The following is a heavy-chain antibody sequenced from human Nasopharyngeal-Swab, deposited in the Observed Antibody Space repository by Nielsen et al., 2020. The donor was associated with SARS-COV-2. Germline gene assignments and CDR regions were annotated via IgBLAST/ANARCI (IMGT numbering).Heavy chain of an antibody. CDR2: IYHSGST. V-gene: IGHV4-34*09. D-gene: IGHD3-10*01. CDR3: AREALKELLWFGESSSYYGMDV. Sequence: WIRQPPGKGLEWIGEIYHSGSTNYNPSLKSRVTISVDTSKNQFSLKLSSVTAADTAVYYCAREALKELLWFGESSSYYGMDVWGQGTTVTVSS. J-gene: IGHJ6*02.